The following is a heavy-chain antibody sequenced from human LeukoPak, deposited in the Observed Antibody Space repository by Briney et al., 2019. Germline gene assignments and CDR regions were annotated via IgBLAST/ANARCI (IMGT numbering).Heavy chain of an antibody. D-gene: IGHD6-19*01. CDR1: GFSLSTSGVG. V-gene: IGHV2-5*01. J-gene: IGHJ4*02. Sequence: SGPTLVNPTQTLTLTCTFSGFSLSTSGVGVGWIRQPPGKALEWLALIYWNDDKRYSPSLKSRLTITKDTSKNQVVLTMTNMDPVDTATYYCAHRPHITFYGSSFLGFDYWGQGTLVTVSS. CDR2: IYWNDDK. CDR3: AHRPHITFYGSSFLGFDY.